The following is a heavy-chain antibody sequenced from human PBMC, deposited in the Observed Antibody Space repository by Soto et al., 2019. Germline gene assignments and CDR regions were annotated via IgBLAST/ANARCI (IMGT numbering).Heavy chain of an antibody. V-gene: IGHV3-48*01. D-gene: IGHD3-9*01. CDR1: GFTFTSYS. CDR2: IRGTT. J-gene: IGHJ4*02. Sequence: PGGSLRLSCAASGFTFTSYSMNWVRQAPGKGLEWVSYIRGTTHYADSVKGRFTISRDNAKNSLYLQVNSLRAEDTAVYYCAKDIRGAKLRYFDWSPYPPDYWGQGTLVTVSS. CDR3: AKDIRGAKLRYFDWSPYPPDY.